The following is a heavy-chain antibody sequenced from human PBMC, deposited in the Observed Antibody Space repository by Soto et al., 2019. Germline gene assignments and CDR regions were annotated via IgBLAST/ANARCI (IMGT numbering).Heavy chain of an antibody. V-gene: IGHV4-30-4*01. CDR2: IYYSGST. CDR1: VGSISGGDYY. J-gene: IGHJ5*02. CDR3: AREHTFKDFPSDWFDP. Sequence: SETLSLTCTVSVGSISGGDYYWNWIRRPPGKGLEWIGNIYYSGSTYYNPSLKSRVSISVDTSKNQFSLKLSSVTAADTAVYYCAREHTFKDFPSDWFDPWGQGILVTVSS. D-gene: IGHD3-3*01.